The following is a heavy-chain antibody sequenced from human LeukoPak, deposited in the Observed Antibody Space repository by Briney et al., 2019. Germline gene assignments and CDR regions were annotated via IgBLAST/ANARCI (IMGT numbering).Heavy chain of an antibody. J-gene: IGHJ4*02. CDR2: INPDGSDR. CDR3: ASGHFDWLL. D-gene: IGHD3-9*01. Sequence: GGSLRLSCEASGFSFSNCWMSWVRQAPGRGLEWVANINPDGSDRRYMDPVNGRFTISRDNARNSLYLQMNYLRVEDTAVYYCASGHFDWLLGGQGALVNVSS. CDR1: GFSFSNCW. V-gene: IGHV3-7*01.